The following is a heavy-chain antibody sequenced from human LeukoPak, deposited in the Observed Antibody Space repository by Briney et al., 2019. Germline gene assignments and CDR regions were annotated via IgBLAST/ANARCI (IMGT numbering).Heavy chain of an antibody. J-gene: IGHJ4*02. V-gene: IGHV3-15*01. Sequence: KPGGSLRLSCTASGFTFSNAWMSWVRQAPGKGLEWVGRIKSKTDDGTTDYAAPVKGRFTISRDDSKNTLYLQMNSLKTEDTAVYYCTTSACTNGVCYTSVDYWGQGTLVTVSS. D-gene: IGHD2-8*01. CDR3: TTSACTNGVCYTSVDY. CDR1: GFTFSNAW. CDR2: IKSKTDDGTT.